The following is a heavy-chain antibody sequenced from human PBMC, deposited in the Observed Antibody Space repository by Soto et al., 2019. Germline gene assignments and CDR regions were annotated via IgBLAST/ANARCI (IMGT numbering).Heavy chain of an antibody. J-gene: IGHJ6*02. D-gene: IGHD6-19*01. V-gene: IGHV4-28*01. CDR1: GYSIRSSVW. CDR2: ITHGGST. Sequence: LSLTCAVYGYSIRSSVWWGRIRQPPGKGLEWIGYITHGGSTNYNPSLKRRVTMSVDPSKNQFSLNLTSVTAVDTAVYYCARMAVTTFYYYAMDVWGQGTTVTVSS. CDR3: ARMAVTTFYYYAMDV.